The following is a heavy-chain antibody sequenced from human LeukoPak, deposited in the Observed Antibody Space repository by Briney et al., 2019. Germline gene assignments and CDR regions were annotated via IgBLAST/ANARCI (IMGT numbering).Heavy chain of an antibody. D-gene: IGHD5-18*01. V-gene: IGHV1-3*01. J-gene: IGHJ6*03. CDR3: ARRGYSYNYDYYYYMDV. CDR1: GYTFTSYA. Sequence: ASVKVSCKASGYTFTSYAMHWVRQAPGQRLEWMGWINAGNGNTKYSQKFQGRVTITRDTSASTAYMELSSLRSEDTAVYYCARRGYSYNYDYYYYMDVWGKGTTVTVSS. CDR2: INAGNGNT.